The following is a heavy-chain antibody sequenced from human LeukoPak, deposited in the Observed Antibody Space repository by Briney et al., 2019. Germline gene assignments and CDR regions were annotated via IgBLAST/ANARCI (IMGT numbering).Heavy chain of an antibody. CDR2: MNPNSGNT. V-gene: IGHV1-8*01. CDR1: GYTFTSYD. CDR3: AKGSGSYYNPDY. J-gene: IGHJ4*02. D-gene: IGHD3-10*01. Sequence: ASVKVSCKASGYTFTSYDINWVRQATGQWLEWMGWMNPNSGNTGYAQKFQGRVTMTRNTSISTAYMELSSLRSEDTAVYYCAKGSGSYYNPDYWGQGTLVTVSS.